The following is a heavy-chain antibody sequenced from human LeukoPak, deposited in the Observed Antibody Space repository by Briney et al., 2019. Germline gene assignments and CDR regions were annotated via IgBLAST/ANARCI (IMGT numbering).Heavy chain of an antibody. V-gene: IGHV4-61*02. J-gene: IGHJ2*01. CDR2: IYTSGST. Sequence: SETLSLTCTVSGGSISSGSYYWSWIRQPAGKGLEWIGRIYTSGSTNYNPSLKSRVTISVDTSKNQFSLKLRSVTAADTAVYYCARVYYDILTGYHGWYFDLWGRGALVTVSS. CDR1: GGSISSGSYY. D-gene: IGHD3-9*01. CDR3: ARVYYDILTGYHGWYFDL.